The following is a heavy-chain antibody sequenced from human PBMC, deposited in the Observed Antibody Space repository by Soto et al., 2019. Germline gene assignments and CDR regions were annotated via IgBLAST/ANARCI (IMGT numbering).Heavy chain of an antibody. CDR3: ASGIQLWLRRINNGYSG. J-gene: IGHJ4*02. CDR2: IIPMFGTA. CDR1: GGTFSTYA. D-gene: IGHD5-18*01. Sequence: QVQLVQSGAEVKKPASSVKVSCKAPGGTFSTYAISWVRQAPGQGLEWMGGIIPMFGTANYAQRFQDRVTITADESTNTVYRELSSLRSEDTAVYFCASGIQLWLRRINNGYSGWGQGTLVTVSS. V-gene: IGHV1-69*12.